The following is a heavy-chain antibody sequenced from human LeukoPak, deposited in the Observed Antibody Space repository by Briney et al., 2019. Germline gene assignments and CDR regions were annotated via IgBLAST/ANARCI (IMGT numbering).Heavy chain of an antibody. CDR2: IYNSGST. Sequence: SETLSLTCTVSGGSISSSSYYWGWIRQPPGKGLEWIASIYNSGSTYYNPSLKSRVTISVDMSNNQFSLKLSSVTAADTGVYYCARGSSYSSGWYQLNGCGQGTLVTVSS. V-gene: IGHV4-39*01. D-gene: IGHD6-19*01. J-gene: IGHJ4*02. CDR3: ARGSSYSSGWYQLNG. CDR1: GGSISSSSYY.